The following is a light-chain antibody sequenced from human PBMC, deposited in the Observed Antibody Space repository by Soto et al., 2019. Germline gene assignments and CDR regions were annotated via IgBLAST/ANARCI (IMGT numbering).Light chain of an antibody. J-gene: IGLJ3*02. CDR3: AAWDDSLNGWV. V-gene: IGLV1-44*01. CDR2: SND. CDR1: SSNIESNT. Sequence: QSVLTQAPSASGTPGQRVTISCSGSSSNIESNTVTWYQQVPGTAPKLLIYSNDQRPSGVPDRFSGSKSGTSASLAIAGLQSEDEADYYCAAWDDSLNGWVFGGGTKLTVL.